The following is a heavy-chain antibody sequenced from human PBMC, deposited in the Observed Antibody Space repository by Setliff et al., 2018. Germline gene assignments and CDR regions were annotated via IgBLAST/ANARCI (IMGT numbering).Heavy chain of an antibody. CDR3: ARETLPYYFDY. Sequence: QPGGSLRLSCAASGFTFSSYGMNWVRQAPGKGLEWVSYISSSGITIYYADSVKGRFTISRDNAKNSLYLQMSSLRAEDTAVYYCARETLPYYFDYWGQGTLVTVSS. CDR1: GFTFSSYG. V-gene: IGHV3-48*04. J-gene: IGHJ4*02. CDR2: ISSSGITI.